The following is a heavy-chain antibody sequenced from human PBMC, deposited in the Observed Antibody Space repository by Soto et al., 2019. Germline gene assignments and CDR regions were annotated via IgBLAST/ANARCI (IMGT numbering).Heavy chain of an antibody. CDR3: ARDLTSSGWYDYYYYYYGMDV. CDR2: ISAYNGNT. V-gene: IGHV1-18*01. CDR1: GYTFTSYG. Sequence: ASLKVSCKASGYTFTSYGISWVRQAPGQGLEWMGWISAYNGNTNYAQKLQGRVTMTTDTSTSTAYMELRSLRSDDTAVYYCARDLTSSGWYDYYYYYYGMDVWGQGTTVTVSS. D-gene: IGHD6-19*01. J-gene: IGHJ6*02.